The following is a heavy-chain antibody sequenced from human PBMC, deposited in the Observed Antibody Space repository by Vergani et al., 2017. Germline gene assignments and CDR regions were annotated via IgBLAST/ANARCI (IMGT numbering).Heavy chain of an antibody. CDR2: IWYDGSNK. Sequence: QVQLVESGGGVVQPGRSLRLSCAASGFTFSSYGMHWVRQAPGKGLEWVAVIWYDGSNKYYADSVKGRFTISRDNSKNTLYLQMNSLRAEDTAVYYCVKGGDHAFDIWGQGTMVTVSS. V-gene: IGHV3-33*06. CDR3: VKGGDHAFDI. D-gene: IGHD2-21*02. J-gene: IGHJ3*02. CDR1: GFTFSSYG.